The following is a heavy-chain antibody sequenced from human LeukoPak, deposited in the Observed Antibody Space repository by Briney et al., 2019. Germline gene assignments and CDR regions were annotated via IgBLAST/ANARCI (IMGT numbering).Heavy chain of an antibody. J-gene: IGHJ4*02. V-gene: IGHV3-30*18. Sequence: PGGSLRLSCAASGFTFSTYGINWVRQAPGKGLEWVGLISFNGTTKDYADSVKGRFTISRDNSKNTLYLQMSSLRAEDTAVYYFAKMAIYYTATSAFYNYVDFWGRGTLVTVSS. CDR2: ISFNGTTK. CDR1: GFTFSTYG. CDR3: AKMAIYYTATSAFYNYVDF. D-gene: IGHD3-3*01.